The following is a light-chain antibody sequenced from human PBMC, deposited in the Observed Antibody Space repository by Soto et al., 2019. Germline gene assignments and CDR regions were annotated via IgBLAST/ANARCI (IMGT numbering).Light chain of an antibody. J-gene: IGKJ1*01. V-gene: IGKV3-11*01. CDR2: DAS. CDR3: QQRTNWPPWT. Sequence: EIVLTQSPATLSLSPGERATLSCRVSQSVSSYLAWYQQKPGQAPRLLIYDASNRATGIPARFSGSGSGTDYTLTISSLEPEDFAVYYCQQRTNWPPWTFGQGTKVEIE. CDR1: QSVSSY.